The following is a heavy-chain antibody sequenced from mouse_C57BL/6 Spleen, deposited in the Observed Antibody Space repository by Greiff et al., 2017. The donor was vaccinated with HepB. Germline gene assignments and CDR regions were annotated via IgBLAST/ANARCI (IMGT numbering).Heavy chain of an antibody. D-gene: IGHD1-1*01. CDR1: GFTFSSYA. Sequence: EVKVVESGGGLVKPGGSLKLSCAASGFTFSSYAMSWVRQTPEKRLEWVATISDGGSYTYYPDNVKGRFTISRDNAKNNLYLQMSHLKSEDTAMYYCASYYYGSSPDWYFDVWGTGTTVTVSS. CDR3: ASYYYGSSPDWYFDV. CDR2: ISDGGSYT. J-gene: IGHJ1*03. V-gene: IGHV5-4*03.